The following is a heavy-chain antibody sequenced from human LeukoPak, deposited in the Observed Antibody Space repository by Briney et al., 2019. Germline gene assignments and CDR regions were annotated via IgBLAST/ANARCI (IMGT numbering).Heavy chain of an antibody. CDR2: IYYSGST. CDR1: GGSISSYY. Sequence: PSETLSLTCAVYGGSISSYYWSWIRQPPGKGLEWIGYIYYSGSTNYNPSLKSRVTISVDTSKNQFSLKLSSVTAADTAVYYCARSSPAMVTYWGQGTLVTVSS. V-gene: IGHV4-59*01. J-gene: IGHJ4*02. CDR3: ARSSPAMVTY. D-gene: IGHD5-18*01.